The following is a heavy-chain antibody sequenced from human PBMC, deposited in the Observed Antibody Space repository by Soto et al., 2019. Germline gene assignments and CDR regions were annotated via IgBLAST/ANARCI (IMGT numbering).Heavy chain of an antibody. CDR1: GGTFSSYA. D-gene: IGHD3-3*01. CDR3: AKDNGGIRFLEWLSYGMDV. V-gene: IGHV1-69*13. CDR2: IIPIFGTA. J-gene: IGHJ6*02. Sequence: VKVSCKASGGTFSSYAISWVRQDPGQGLEWMGGIIPIFGTANYAQKFQGRVTITADESTSTAYMELSSLRAEDTAVYYCAKDNGGIRFLEWLSYGMDVWGQGTTVTVSS.